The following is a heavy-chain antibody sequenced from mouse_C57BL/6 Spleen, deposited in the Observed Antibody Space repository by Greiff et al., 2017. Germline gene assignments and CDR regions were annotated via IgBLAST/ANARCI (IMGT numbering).Heavy chain of an antibody. V-gene: IGHV5-17*01. CDR1: GFTFSDYG. Sequence: DVKLVESRGGLGKPGGSLKLSCAASGFTFSDYGMHWVRQAPEKGLEWVAYISSGSSTIYYADTVKGRFTIARDNAKNTLFLQMTSLRSEDTAIYYCARDITPTLFDYWGQVTTLTVSS. CDR3: ARDITPTLFDY. D-gene: IGHD1-1*01. CDR2: ISSGSSTI. J-gene: IGHJ2*01.